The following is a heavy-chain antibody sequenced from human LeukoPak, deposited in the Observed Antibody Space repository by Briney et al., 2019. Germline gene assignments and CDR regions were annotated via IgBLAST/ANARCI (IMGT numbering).Heavy chain of an antibody. V-gene: IGHV3-48*03. Sequence: GGSLRLSCAASGFTFSSYEMNWVRQAPGKGLEWVSYISSSGSTIYYADSVKGRFTMSRDNARNSLYLQMNSLRAEDTAVYYCTTHFHLDGLWFGELFSGYYYMDVWGKGTTVTISS. CDR1: GFTFSSYE. J-gene: IGHJ6*03. CDR2: ISSSGSTI. D-gene: IGHD3-10*01. CDR3: TTHFHLDGLWFGELFSGYYYMDV.